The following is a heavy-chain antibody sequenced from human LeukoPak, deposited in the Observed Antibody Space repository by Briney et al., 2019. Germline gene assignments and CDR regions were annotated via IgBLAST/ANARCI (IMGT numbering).Heavy chain of an antibody. CDR2: IGTSSTTI. CDR3: AKDKRWEIQVDAFDI. V-gene: IGHV3-48*01. J-gene: IGHJ3*02. D-gene: IGHD1-1*01. Sequence: GGSLRLSCAASGFTFSSYTMNWVRQPPGKGLEWVSNIGTSSTTIYYADSVKGRFTISRDNSKNTLYLQMNGLTVEDTAVYYCAKDKRWEIQVDAFDIWGQGTMVTVSS. CDR1: GFTFSSYT.